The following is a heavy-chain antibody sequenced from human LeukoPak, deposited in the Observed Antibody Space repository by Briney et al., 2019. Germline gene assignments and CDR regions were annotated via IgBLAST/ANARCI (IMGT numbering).Heavy chain of an antibody. D-gene: IGHD3-22*01. V-gene: IGHV4-34*01. Sequence: SETLSLTCAIYGGSFSGYYWSWIRQPPGKGVEGIGDINHSGFTNYNPSLKSRVTISEDTSKNQFSLKLSSVTAADTAVYYCATGPPRDYDSSGFYYNYWGQGTLVTVSS. CDR3: ATGPPRDYDSSGFYYNY. J-gene: IGHJ4*02. CDR1: GGSFSGYY. CDR2: INHSGFT.